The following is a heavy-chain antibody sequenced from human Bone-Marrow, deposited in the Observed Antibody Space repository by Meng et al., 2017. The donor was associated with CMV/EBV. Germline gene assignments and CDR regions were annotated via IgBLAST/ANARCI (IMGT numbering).Heavy chain of an antibody. J-gene: IGHJ6*02. D-gene: IGHD4-11*01. V-gene: IGHV3-15*05. CDR3: ARESTRMTTRGFYYYYVMDV. CDR2: IKSKTDGGTT. Sequence: GGSLRLSCAASAFTFSNAWMSWVRQAPGKGLEWVGRIKSKTDGGTTDYAAPVKGRFTISRDNAKNTLYLQMNSLRAEDTAVYYCARESTRMTTRGFYYYYVMDVWGQGTTVTVSS. CDR1: AFTFSNAW.